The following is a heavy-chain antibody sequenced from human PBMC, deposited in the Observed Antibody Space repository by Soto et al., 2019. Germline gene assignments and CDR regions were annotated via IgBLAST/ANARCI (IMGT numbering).Heavy chain of an antibody. CDR2: ISGTGDSS. CDR3: ARAMYSSKTEFEY. Sequence: VQSGGSLRLSCAASGFTFGSYAMSWVRQAPGKGLEWVSLISGTGDSSEYANSVKGRFTISRDYSKTTVFLQMNSLRAEDTAVYFCARAMYSSKTEFEYWGQGTLVTVSS. V-gene: IGHV3-23*01. J-gene: IGHJ4*02. D-gene: IGHD6-13*01. CDR1: GFTFGSYA.